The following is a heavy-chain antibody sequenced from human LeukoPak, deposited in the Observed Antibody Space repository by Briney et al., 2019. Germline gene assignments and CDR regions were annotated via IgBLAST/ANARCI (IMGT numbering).Heavy chain of an antibody. Sequence: ASVKVSCKASGYTFTSYGISWVRQAPGQGLEWMGWISAYNGNTNYAQKLQGRVTMTTDTSTSTAYMELRSLRSDGTAVYYRARDRRTARAAGSWFDPWGQGTLVTVSS. CDR1: GYTFTSYG. D-gene: IGHD2-15*01. CDR3: ARDRRTARAAGSWFDP. CDR2: ISAYNGNT. V-gene: IGHV1-18*01. J-gene: IGHJ5*02.